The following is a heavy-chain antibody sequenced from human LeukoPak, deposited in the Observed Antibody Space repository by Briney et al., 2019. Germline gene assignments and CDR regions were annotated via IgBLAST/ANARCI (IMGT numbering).Heavy chain of an antibody. D-gene: IGHD3-3*01. CDR1: GLTFSDYY. J-gene: IGHJ4*02. CDR3: ARVSYDFWSGYYYYFDY. Sequence: PGGSLRLSXAASGLTFSDYYMSWIRQAPGKGLEWVSYISSSGSTIYYADSVEGRFTISRDNAKNSLYLQMNSLRAEDTAVYYCARVSYDFWSGYYYYFDYWGQGTLVTVSS. V-gene: IGHV3-11*04. CDR2: ISSSGSTI.